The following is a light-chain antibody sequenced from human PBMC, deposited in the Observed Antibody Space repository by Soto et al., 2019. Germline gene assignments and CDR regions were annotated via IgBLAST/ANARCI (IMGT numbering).Light chain of an antibody. J-gene: IGKJ2*01. CDR2: GAS. V-gene: IGKV3-20*01. CDR1: QRVSSSY. CDR3: QQYGSSHT. Sequence: EIVLTQSPGTLCLSPGERATLSCRASQRVSSSYLAWYQQKPGQAPRLLLYGASARATGIPDRFSGSGSGTDFTLTISRLEPEDFGVYYCQQYGSSHTFGQGTKLEIK.